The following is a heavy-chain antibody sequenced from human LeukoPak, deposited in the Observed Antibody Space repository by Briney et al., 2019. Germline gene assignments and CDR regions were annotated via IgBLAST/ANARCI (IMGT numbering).Heavy chain of an antibody. V-gene: IGHV4-4*09. CDR2: IYTSEST. J-gene: IGHJ3*02. CDR1: AGSFSTYY. CDR3: ARVTHSITIFGVGKNHAFDI. D-gene: IGHD3-3*01. Sequence: SETLSLTCTVSAGSFSTYYWSWIRQPPGKGLEWIGYIYTSESTNYSPSLKSRVTMSVDTSKNQFSLKLSSVTAADTAVYYCARVTHSITIFGVGKNHAFDIWGQGTMVTVSS.